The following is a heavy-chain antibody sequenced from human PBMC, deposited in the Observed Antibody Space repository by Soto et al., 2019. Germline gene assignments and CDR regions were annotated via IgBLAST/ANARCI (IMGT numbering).Heavy chain of an antibody. J-gene: IGHJ3*02. D-gene: IGHD1-26*01. CDR2: ISTYNGKT. V-gene: IGHV1-18*01. CDR3: ARLWTEGATYSEDAFDI. CDR1: GYTFTSHG. Sequence: ASVKVSCKSSGYTFTSHGFAWVRQAPGQGLEWMGWISTYNGKTDYAQKFQGRVTMTADRRTSTGYMELSSLRSDDTTVYYRARLWTEGATYSEDAFDIWGQGTKGTVSS.